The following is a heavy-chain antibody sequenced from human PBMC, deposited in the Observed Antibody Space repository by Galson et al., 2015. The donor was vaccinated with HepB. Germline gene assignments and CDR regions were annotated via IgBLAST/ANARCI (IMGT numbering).Heavy chain of an antibody. J-gene: IGHJ6*02. D-gene: IGHD1-26*01. CDR2: IYSGGST. Sequence: SLRLSCAASGFTVSSNYMSWVRQAPGKGLEWVSVIYSGGSTYYADSVKGRFTISRDNSKNTLYLQMNSLRAEDTAVYYCARRIVGAMRGYYGMDVWGQGTTVTVSS. CDR3: ARRIVGAMRGYYGMDV. CDR1: GFTVSSNY. V-gene: IGHV3-53*01.